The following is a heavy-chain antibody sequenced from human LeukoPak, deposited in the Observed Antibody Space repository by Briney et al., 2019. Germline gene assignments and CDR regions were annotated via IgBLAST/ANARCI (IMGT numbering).Heavy chain of an antibody. Sequence: GGSLRLSCAASGFTFSSYSMNWVRQAPGKGLEWVSYISSSSSTIYYADSVKGRFTISRDNAKNSLYLQMNSLRAEDTAVYYCARLAAAVYNWFDPWGQGTLVTVSS. CDR1: GFTFSSYS. D-gene: IGHD6-13*01. J-gene: IGHJ5*02. CDR2: ISSSSSTI. V-gene: IGHV3-48*01. CDR3: ARLAAAVYNWFDP.